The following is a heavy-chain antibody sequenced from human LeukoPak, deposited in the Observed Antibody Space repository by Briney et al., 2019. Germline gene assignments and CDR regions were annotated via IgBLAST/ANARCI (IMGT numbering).Heavy chain of an antibody. D-gene: IGHD6-19*01. CDR1: GVSISSYY. Sequence: NSSETLSLTCTVSGVSISSYYWSWIRQPPGKGLEWIGYIYYSGSTNYNPSLKSRVTISVDTSKNQFSLKLSSVTAADTAVYYCAEGAVAGHYWGQGTLVTVSS. CDR3: AEGAVAGHY. V-gene: IGHV4-59*01. CDR2: IYYSGST. J-gene: IGHJ4*02.